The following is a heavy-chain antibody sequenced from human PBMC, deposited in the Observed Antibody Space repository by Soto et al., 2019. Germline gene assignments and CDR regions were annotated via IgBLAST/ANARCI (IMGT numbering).Heavy chain of an antibody. J-gene: IGHJ4*02. Sequence: GGSLRLSCAASGFTFSNAWMSWVRQAPGKGLEWVGRIKSKTDGGTTDYAAPVKGRFTISRDDSKNTLYLQMNSLKTEDTAVYYCTTERYSGYDTATFDYWGQGTLVTVSS. CDR1: GFTFSNAW. V-gene: IGHV3-15*01. CDR3: TTERYSGYDTATFDY. CDR2: IKSKTDGGTT. D-gene: IGHD5-12*01.